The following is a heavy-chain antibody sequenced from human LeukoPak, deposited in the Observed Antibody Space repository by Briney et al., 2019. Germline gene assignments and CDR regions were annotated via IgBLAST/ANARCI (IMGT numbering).Heavy chain of an antibody. V-gene: IGHV3-30*02. CDR2: IHSDGNNK. D-gene: IGHD3-10*01. CDR1: QFTF. CDR3: AKVLRRGGTIDY. J-gene: IGHJ4*02. Sequence: GSLRLSCAVSQFTFMDWVRQAPGKGLEWVAFIHSDGNNKDYADSVKGRFTISRDNSKNTLYLQMNSLRAEDTAVYYCAKVLRRGGTIDYWGQGTLVTVSS.